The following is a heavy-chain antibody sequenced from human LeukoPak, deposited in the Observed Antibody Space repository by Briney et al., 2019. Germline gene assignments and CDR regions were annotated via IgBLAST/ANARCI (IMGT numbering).Heavy chain of an antibody. CDR2: IYYSGST. V-gene: IGHV4-59*01. CDR1: GGSISSYY. CDR3: AREPGQVGAFDI. Sequence: PSETLSLTCIVSGGSISSYYWSWIRQPPGKGLEWIGYIYYSGSTNYNPSLKSRLTISVDTSKNQFSLKLSSVTAADTAVYYCAREPGQVGAFDIWGQGTMVTVSS. J-gene: IGHJ3*02.